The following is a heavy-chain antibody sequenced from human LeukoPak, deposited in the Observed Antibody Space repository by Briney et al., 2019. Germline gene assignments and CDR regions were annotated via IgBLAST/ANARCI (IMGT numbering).Heavy chain of an antibody. Sequence: GGSLRLSCAASGFTFSSYAMQWVRQAPGKGLEYVSAISSNGGSTYYANSVKGRFTISRDNSKNTLYLQMGSLRAEDMAVYYCARQATRIAAAGTSIDYWGQGTLVTVSS. D-gene: IGHD6-13*01. CDR3: ARQATRIAAAGTSIDY. V-gene: IGHV3-64*01. CDR2: ISSNGGST. CDR1: GFTFSSYA. J-gene: IGHJ4*02.